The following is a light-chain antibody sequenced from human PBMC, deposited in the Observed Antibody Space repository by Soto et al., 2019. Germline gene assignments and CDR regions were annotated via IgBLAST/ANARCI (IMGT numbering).Light chain of an antibody. CDR2: EVR. Sequence: QSALTQPASLSGSPGQNLTISCAGTSSDGGGYNYISWYQQHPGKAPKLLIYEVRNRPSGVSDRFSGSKSGNTASLTISGLQAEDEAEYYCNSFTTSTTFVFGTGTKLTVL. J-gene: IGLJ1*01. CDR1: SSDGGGYNY. CDR3: NSFTTSTTFV. V-gene: IGLV2-14*01.